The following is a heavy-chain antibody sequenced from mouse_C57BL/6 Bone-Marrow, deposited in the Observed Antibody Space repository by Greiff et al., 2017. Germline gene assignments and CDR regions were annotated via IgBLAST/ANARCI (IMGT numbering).Heavy chain of an antibody. J-gene: IGHJ1*03. Sequence: EVKVVESGGGLVKPGGSLKLSCAASGFTFSDYGMHWVRQAPEKGLEWVAYISSGSSTIYYADTVKGRFTISIDNAKNTLFLQMTSLMSEDTAMYYCARPGDYDGAVNWDSWYFDVWGTGTTVTVSS. CDR2: ISSGSSTI. CDR3: ARPGDYDGAVNWDSWYFDV. V-gene: IGHV5-17*01. D-gene: IGHD4-1*02. CDR1: GFTFSDYG.